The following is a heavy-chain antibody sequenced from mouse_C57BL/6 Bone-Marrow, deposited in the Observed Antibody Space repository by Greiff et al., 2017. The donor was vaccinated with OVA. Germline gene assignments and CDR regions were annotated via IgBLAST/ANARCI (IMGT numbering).Heavy chain of an antibody. V-gene: IGHV1-63*01. CDR2: IYPGGGYT. CDR1: GYTFTNYW. D-gene: IGHD1-1*01. J-gene: IGHJ4*01. CDR3: ARRRGPNYYEDAMDY. Sequence: QVQLQQSGAELVRPGTSVKMSCKASGYTFTNYWIGWAKQRPGHGLEWIGDIYPGGGYTNYNEKFKGKATLTADKSSSTAYMQFSSLTSEDSAIYYCARRRGPNYYEDAMDYWGQGTSVTVSS.